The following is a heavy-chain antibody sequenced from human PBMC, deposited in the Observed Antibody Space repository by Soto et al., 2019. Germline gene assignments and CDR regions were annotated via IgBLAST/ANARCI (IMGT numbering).Heavy chain of an antibody. Sequence: SETLSLTCTVSGGSISSYYWSWIRQPPGKGLEWIGYIYYSGSTNYNPSLKSRVTISVDTSKNQFSLKLSSVTAADTAVYYCARLQYTVVTALDIWGQGTMVTVSS. V-gene: IGHV4-59*01. CDR3: ARLQYTVVTALDI. CDR2: IYYSGST. D-gene: IGHD2-15*01. J-gene: IGHJ3*02. CDR1: GGSISSYY.